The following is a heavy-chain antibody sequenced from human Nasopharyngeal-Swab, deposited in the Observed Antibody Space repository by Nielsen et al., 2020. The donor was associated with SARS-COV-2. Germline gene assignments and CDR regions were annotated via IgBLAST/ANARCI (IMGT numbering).Heavy chain of an antibody. Sequence: SSVKVSCKASVCTFSSYAISWVRQAPGQGLEWMGGIIPIFGTANYAQKFQGRVTITADESTSTAYMELSSLRSEDTAVYYCARDPLPSGDYVSHEYFQHWGQGTLVTVSS. D-gene: IGHD4-17*01. CDR1: VCTFSSYA. J-gene: IGHJ1*01. CDR2: IIPIFGTA. CDR3: ARDPLPSGDYVSHEYFQH. V-gene: IGHV1-69*13.